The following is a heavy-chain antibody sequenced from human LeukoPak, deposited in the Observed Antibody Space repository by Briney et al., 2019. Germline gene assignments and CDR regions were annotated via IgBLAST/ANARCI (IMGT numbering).Heavy chain of an antibody. V-gene: IGHV3-7*01. J-gene: IGHJ1*01. CDR3: TSWGDTTAGYFQR. CDR2: INPDGRDT. D-gene: IGHD2-21*02. CDR1: GFTFNRCW. Sequence: PGGSLRLSCVVSGFTFNRCWMNWVRQAPGKGLEWVAHINPDGRDTYYVDSVKGRFTISRDNAPNSMYLQMNSLRVEDTAVYYCTSWGDTTAGYFQRWGQGTLVTVSS.